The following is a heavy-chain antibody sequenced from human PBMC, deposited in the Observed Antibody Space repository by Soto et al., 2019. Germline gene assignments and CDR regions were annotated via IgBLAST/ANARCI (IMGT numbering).Heavy chain of an antibody. J-gene: IGHJ6*02. D-gene: IGHD1-26*01. CDR1: GGSIGTYY. Sequence: SETLSLTCTVSGGSIGTYYWSWIRQPPGKGLEWIGWIYYTGSTAYNPSLKSRVTISVDTSKNQFSLKLSSVTAADTAVYYCARLMGASYYYYGMDVWGQGTTVTVSS. CDR3: ARLMGASYYYYGMDV. CDR2: IYYTGST. V-gene: IGHV4-59*08.